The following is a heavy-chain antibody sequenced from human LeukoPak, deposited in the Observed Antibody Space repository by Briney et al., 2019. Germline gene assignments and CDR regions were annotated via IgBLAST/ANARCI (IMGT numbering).Heavy chain of an antibody. Sequence: GASVKVSCKASGYTFTGYYMHWVRQAPGQGLEWMGWINPNSGGTNYAQNFKGRVTMTSDTSISTAYMELSSLTSDDTAVYYCARDLPKTGYVGALDIWGQGTMVTVSS. J-gene: IGHJ3*02. CDR1: GYTFTGYY. CDR2: INPNSGGT. D-gene: IGHD5-12*01. CDR3: ARDLPKTGYVGALDI. V-gene: IGHV1-2*02.